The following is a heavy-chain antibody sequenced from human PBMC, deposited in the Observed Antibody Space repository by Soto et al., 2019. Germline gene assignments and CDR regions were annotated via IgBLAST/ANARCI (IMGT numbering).Heavy chain of an antibody. J-gene: IGHJ5*02. CDR1: GGTFSSYA. CDR2: IIPIFGTA. Sequence: QVQLVQSGAEVKKPGSSVKVSCKASGGTFSSYAISWVRQAPGQGLEWMGGIIPIFGTANYAQKFQGRVTITADESTSTAYMALSSLRSEDTAVYYCAREWTEHIGVQPCFDPWGQGTLVTVSS. D-gene: IGHD1-1*01. CDR3: AREWTEHIGVQPCFDP. V-gene: IGHV1-69*01.